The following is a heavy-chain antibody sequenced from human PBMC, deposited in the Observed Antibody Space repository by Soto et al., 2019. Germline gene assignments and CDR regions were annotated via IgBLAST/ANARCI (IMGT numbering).Heavy chain of an antibody. CDR2: IDTSGHST. D-gene: IGHD6-13*01. CDR3: AKDSWYFDL. J-gene: IGHJ4*02. V-gene: IGHV3-74*01. CDR1: GFVFTNFW. Sequence: GWSLRLSCEASGFVFTNFWMHWVRHVPGKGLVWVARIDTSGHSTNYAESVKGRFTISRDNAKNTVSLQMNSLRVEDTGVYYCAKDSWYFDLWSQGSQVTGSS.